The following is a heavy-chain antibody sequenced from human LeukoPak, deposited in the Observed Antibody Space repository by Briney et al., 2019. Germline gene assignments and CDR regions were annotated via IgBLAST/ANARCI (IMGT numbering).Heavy chain of an antibody. CDR3: ASSHDSSGND. J-gene: IGHJ4*02. V-gene: IGHV3-7*01. Sequence: GGSLRLSRAASGFTFSSYSMAWVRQAPGKGLDWVANIRKDGGAKFYAASVKGRFIISRDNAKNSLYLQMNNLRDEDTAVYYCASSHDSSGNDWGQGTLVTV. D-gene: IGHD3-22*01. CDR1: GFTFSSYS. CDR2: IRKDGGAK.